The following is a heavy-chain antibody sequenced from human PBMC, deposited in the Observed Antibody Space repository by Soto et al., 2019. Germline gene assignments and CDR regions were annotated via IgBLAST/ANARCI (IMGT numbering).Heavy chain of an antibody. CDR3: AKVFSPEGGNYFDH. V-gene: IGHV3-23*01. J-gene: IGHJ4*02. CDR2: ISNSFSDGNT. CDR1: GFTFSRYA. Sequence: PGGSLRLSCAASGFTFSRYAMDWVRQAPGKGLEWVSAISNSFSDGNTHYADSVKGRFTISRGNDKNTVFLEMNFLRAEDTAVYYCAKVFSPEGGNYFDHWGQGTLVTVSS.